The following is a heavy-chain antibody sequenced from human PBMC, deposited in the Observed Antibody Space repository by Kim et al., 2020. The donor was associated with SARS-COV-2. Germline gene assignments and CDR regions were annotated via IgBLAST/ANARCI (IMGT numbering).Heavy chain of an antibody. CDR3: ARGSYGYDH. CDR2: IYYSGST. V-gene: IGHV4-61*08. J-gene: IGHJ4*02. D-gene: IGHD5-18*01. Sequence: SETLSLTCTVSGGSVSSGDYYWTWIRQPPGKGLEWIGYIYYSGSTNYNPSLKSRVTISADTSKTQFSLKLDSVTAADTAVYYCARGSYGYDHWGQGTLVTGSP. CDR1: GGSVSSGDYY.